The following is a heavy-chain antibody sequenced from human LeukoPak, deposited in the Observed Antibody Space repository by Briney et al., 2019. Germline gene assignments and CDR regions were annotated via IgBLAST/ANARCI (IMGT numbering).Heavy chain of an antibody. CDR2: ISRSSSYI. D-gene: IGHD5-24*01. V-gene: IGHV3-21*01. CDR3: ARGDGGYRPSWFDP. J-gene: IGHJ5*02. CDR1: GFTFSSYS. Sequence: KPGGSLRLSCAASGFTFSSYSMNWVRQAPGKGLEWVSSISRSSSYIYYEDSVKVRFTISSDNAKNSLYLQMNSLRAEDTAVYYCARGDGGYRPSWFDPWGQGTLVTVSS.